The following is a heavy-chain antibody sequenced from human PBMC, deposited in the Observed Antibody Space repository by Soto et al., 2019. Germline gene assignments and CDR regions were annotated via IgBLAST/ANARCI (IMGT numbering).Heavy chain of an antibody. D-gene: IGHD2-15*01. CDR1: GGSFRGYF. CDR2: INHSGIT. Sequence: SETLSLTCAVYGGSFRGYFWSWIRQPPGKGLEWIGEINHSGITSYSPSLGSRVTTSVDTPKNQFSLRLRSVTAADTAIYYCARRFCSDSYCSYFDYWGRGTLVTSPQ. V-gene: IGHV4-34*10. CDR3: ARRFCSDSYCSYFDY. J-gene: IGHJ4*02.